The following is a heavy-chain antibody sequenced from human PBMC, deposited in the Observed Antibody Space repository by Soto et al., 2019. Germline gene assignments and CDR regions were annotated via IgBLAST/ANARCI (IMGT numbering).Heavy chain of an antibody. D-gene: IGHD2-15*01. Sequence: GGSLRLSCAASGFTFSSYGMHWVRQAPGKGLEWVAVISYDGSNKYYADSVKGRFTISRDNSKHTLYLQMNSLRAEDTAVYYCAKNPDCSGGSCYYYYGMDVWGQGTTVTVSS. CDR2: ISYDGSNK. J-gene: IGHJ6*02. V-gene: IGHV3-30*18. CDR1: GFTFSSYG. CDR3: AKNPDCSGGSCYYYYGMDV.